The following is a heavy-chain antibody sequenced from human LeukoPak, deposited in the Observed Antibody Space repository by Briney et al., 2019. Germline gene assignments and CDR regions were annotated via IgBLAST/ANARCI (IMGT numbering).Heavy chain of an antibody. CDR2: INHSGST. Sequence: SETLSLTCAVYGGSFSGYYWSWIRQPPGKGLEWIGEINHSGSTNYNPSLKSRVTISVDTSKNQFSLKLSSVTAADTAVYYCARGAVLLWFGEFPPRVYYYYGMDVWGQGTTVTVSS. D-gene: IGHD3-10*01. CDR1: GGSFSGYY. J-gene: IGHJ6*02. CDR3: ARGAVLLWFGEFPPRVYYYYGMDV. V-gene: IGHV4-34*01.